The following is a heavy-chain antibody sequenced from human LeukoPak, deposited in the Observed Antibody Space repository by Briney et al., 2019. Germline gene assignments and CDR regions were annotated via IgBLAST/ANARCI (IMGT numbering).Heavy chain of an antibody. V-gene: IGHV3-21*01. CDR2: ISTSSSYI. CDR3: ANGWSGFDY. Sequence: GGSLRLSCAASGFTFSSYSMNWVRQAPGKGLEWVSSISTSSSYIYYADSVTGRFTISRDNAKNSLYRQMNSLRAEDTAVYYCANGWSGFDYWGPGTLVTVSS. D-gene: IGHD3-3*01. J-gene: IGHJ4*02. CDR1: GFTFSSYS.